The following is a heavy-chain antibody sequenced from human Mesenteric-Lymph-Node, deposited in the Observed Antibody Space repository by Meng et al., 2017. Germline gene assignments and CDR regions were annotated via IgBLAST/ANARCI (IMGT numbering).Heavy chain of an antibody. CDR1: GGAISSSCYY. D-gene: IGHD1-14*01. CDR2: VVYSGPT. V-gene: IGHV4-39*01. CDR3: ARHHHSPTFDY. J-gene: IGHJ4*02. Sequence: LDPQGAGPGPVSPSVTLSPPTTVSGGAISSSCYYWAWICQPQGEAPGWIGSVVYSGPTYYTSSLKSRVTISVDTSKNQFSLKLSSVTAADTAVYYCARHHHSPTFDYWGQGTLVTVSS.